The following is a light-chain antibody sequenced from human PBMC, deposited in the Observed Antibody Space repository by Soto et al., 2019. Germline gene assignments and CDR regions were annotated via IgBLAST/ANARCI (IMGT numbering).Light chain of an antibody. J-gene: IGKJ4*01. CDR3: QKCNTRPLT. CDR2: GAS. V-gene: IGKV3-15*01. CDR1: LYISNK. Sequence: EIVMTQSPATLSMSPGERATLSCRASLYISNKVAWYQQKPGQAPRLLIYGASTRTTGVPARFSGSGSGTEFTRSIISLQSEHVAVYYCQKCNTRPLTFGRGTK.